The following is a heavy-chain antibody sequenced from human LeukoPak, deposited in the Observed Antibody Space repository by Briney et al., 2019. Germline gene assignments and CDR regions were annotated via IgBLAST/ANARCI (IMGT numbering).Heavy chain of an antibody. Sequence: ASVKLSCKASGYTFTSYYMHWVRQAPGQGLEWMGIINPSGGSTSYAQKFQGRVTMTRDTSTSTVYMELSSLGSEDTAVYYCATDGGAYCGGDCYSDYWGQGTLVTVSS. J-gene: IGHJ4*02. CDR1: GYTFTSYY. D-gene: IGHD2-21*02. V-gene: IGHV1-46*01. CDR3: ATDGGAYCGGDCYSDY. CDR2: INPSGGST.